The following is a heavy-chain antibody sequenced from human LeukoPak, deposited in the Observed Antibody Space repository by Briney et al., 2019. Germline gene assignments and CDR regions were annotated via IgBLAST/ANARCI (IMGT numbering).Heavy chain of an antibody. CDR2: IYYSGNT. Sequence: LRLSCAASGFTFSSYEMNWVRQPPGKGLEWIGSIYYSGNTYYNPSLKSRVTISVDTSKNQFSLKLSSVTAADTAVYYCATLGSYGYFAYWGQGTLVTVSS. CDR1: GFTFSSYE. J-gene: IGHJ4*02. D-gene: IGHD5-18*01. CDR3: ATLGSYGYFAY. V-gene: IGHV4-39*01.